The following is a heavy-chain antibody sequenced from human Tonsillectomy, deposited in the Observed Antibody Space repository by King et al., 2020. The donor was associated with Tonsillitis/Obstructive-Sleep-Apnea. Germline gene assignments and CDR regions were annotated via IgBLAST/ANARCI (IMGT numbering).Heavy chain of an antibody. V-gene: IGHV1-46*01. CDR2: INPSDGIT. Sequence: QLVQSGAEVKMPGASVRVSCKASGYRFTTSYVHWVRQAPGQGLDWLGIINPSDGITTYAQKFQGRVTMTRDTSTSTVYMELSRLRSDDTAVYYCARDTPIDRVIDCWGQGTLVTVSS. J-gene: IGHJ4*02. CDR1: GYRFTTSY. CDR3: ARDTPIDRVIDC.